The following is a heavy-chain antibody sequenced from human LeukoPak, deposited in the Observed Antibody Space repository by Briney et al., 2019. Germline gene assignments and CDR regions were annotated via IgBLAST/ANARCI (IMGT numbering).Heavy chain of an antibody. CDR1: GGAFSSYA. D-gene: IGHD4-17*01. CDR2: IIPIFGTA. V-gene: IGHV1-69*01. J-gene: IGHJ4*02. Sequence: SVKVSCEASGGAFSSYAISWVRQAPGQGLEWMGGIIPIFGTANYAQKFQGRVTITADVSTSTAYMELSSLRSEDTAVYYCARLEITTVTTSDYWGQGTLVTVSS. CDR3: ARLEITTVTTSDY.